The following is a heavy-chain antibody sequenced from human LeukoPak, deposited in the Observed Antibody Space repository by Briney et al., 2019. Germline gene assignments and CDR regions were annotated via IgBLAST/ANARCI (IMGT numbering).Heavy chain of an antibody. CDR1: GYTFTSYD. V-gene: IGHV1-8*02. D-gene: IGHD2/OR15-2a*01. CDR2: MNPNSGNT. CDR3: ASSFNIGTFDY. J-gene: IGHJ4*02. Sequence: ASVKVSCKASGYTFTSYDINWVRQATGQGLEWMGWMNPNSGNTGYAQKFQGRVTMTRDTSTSTVYMELSSLRSEDTAVYYCASSFNIGTFDYWGQGTLVTVSS.